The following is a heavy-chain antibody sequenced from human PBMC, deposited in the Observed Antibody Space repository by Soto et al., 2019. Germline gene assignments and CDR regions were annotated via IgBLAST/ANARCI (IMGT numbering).Heavy chain of an antibody. CDR2: INHSGST. CDR3: ATAPGPY. J-gene: IGHJ4*02. V-gene: IGHV4-34*01. Sequence: SETLSLTCAVYGGSFSGYYWTWIRQPPGTGLEWIGEINHSGSTYYNPSLKSRVTISVDRSKNQFSLKLTSVTAADTAVYYCATAPGPYWGQGTLVTVSS. CDR1: GGSFSGYY. D-gene: IGHD2-21*02.